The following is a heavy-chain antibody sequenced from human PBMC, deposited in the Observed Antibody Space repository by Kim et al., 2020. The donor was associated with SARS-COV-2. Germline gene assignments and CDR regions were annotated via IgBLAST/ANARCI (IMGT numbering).Heavy chain of an antibody. D-gene: IGHD5-12*01. J-gene: IGHJ4*02. CDR3: ARAYAGYVLYYYDY. V-gene: IGHV3-21*06. Sequence: GGSLRLSCAAYGFTFSSFSMDWVRQAPGKGLEWVASISSSSSYLYYADSVKGRFTISRDNAKNSLYLQMNSLRAEDTAVYYCARAYAGYVLYYYDYWGQGTLVTVSS. CDR2: ISSSSSYL. CDR1: GFTFSSFS.